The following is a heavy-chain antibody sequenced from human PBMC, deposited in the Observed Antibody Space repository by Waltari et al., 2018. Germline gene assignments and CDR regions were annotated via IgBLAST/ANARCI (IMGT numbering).Heavy chain of an antibody. D-gene: IGHD2-15*01. J-gene: IGHJ3*02. V-gene: IGHV1-69*02. CDR2: IIPILGIA. CDR3: ARLPCSGGSCYSEFAAFDI. Sequence: QVQLVQSGAEVKKPGSSVKVSCKASGGTFSSYTISWVRQAPGQGLEWMGRIIPILGIANYAQKFQGRVTITADKSTSTAYMELSSVTAADTAVYYCARLPCSGGSCYSEFAAFDIWGQGTMVTVSS. CDR1: GGTFSSYT.